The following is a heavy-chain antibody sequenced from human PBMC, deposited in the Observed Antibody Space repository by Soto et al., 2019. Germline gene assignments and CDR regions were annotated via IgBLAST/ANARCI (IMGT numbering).Heavy chain of an antibody. D-gene: IGHD3-3*01. Sequence: ASVKVSCKASEYTFTTFYIHWVRQTPGQGLEWMGMISPSGDSTTYAQRLQGRVTMTRGTSTSTAFMELRSLRSEDTAMYYCARHFGIVRNYYYYYGMDVWGQGTTVTVSS. CDR1: EYTFTTFY. V-gene: IGHV1-46*01. CDR2: ISPSGDST. CDR3: ARHFGIVRNYYYYYGMDV. J-gene: IGHJ6*02.